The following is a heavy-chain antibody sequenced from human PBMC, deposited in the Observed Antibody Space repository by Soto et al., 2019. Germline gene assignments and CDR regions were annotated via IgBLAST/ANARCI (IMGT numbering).Heavy chain of an antibody. CDR2: IYHSGST. D-gene: IGHD6-13*01. V-gene: IGHV4-4*02. J-gene: IGHJ3*02. CDR1: GGSISSSNW. Sequence: QVQLQESGPGLVKPSGTLSLTCAVSGGSISSSNWWSWVRQPPGEGLERIGEIYHSGSTNHNPPLKSRVTISVDKSKNQFSLKLSSVAAADTAVYYCASARIAAAGTRAFDIWGQGTMVTVSS. CDR3: ASARIAAAGTRAFDI.